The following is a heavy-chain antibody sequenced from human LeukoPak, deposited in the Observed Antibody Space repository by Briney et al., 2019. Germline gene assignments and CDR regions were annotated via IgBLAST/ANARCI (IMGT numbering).Heavy chain of an antibody. CDR3: ATYSGAHHKTFDD. J-gene: IGHJ4*02. V-gene: IGHV3-23*01. CDR2: ISNSATYT. D-gene: IGHD1-26*01. CDR1: GFTFGSSG. Sequence: PGGSLRLSCAASGFTFGSSGMSWVRQAPGKGLEWVAGISNSATYTYYADSVKGRFTISRDNSKNTLYLQMNSLRAEDTALYYCATYSGAHHKTFDDWGQGTLVTVSS.